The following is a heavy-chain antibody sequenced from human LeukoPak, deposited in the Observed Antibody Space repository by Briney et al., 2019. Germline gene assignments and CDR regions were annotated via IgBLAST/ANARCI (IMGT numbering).Heavy chain of an antibody. CDR1: GITLSNYV. D-gene: IGHD3-22*01. Sequence: GGSLRLSCAVSGITLSNYVMTWVRQAPGKGLEWVAGISDTGGRTNYADSVKGRFTISRDNPKNTLYLQMNSLRAEDTAVYFCAKRGVVIRVILVGFHKEAYYFDSWGQGALVTVSS. CDR3: AKRGVVIRVILVGFHKEAYYFDS. J-gene: IGHJ4*02. CDR2: ISDTGGRT. V-gene: IGHV3-23*01.